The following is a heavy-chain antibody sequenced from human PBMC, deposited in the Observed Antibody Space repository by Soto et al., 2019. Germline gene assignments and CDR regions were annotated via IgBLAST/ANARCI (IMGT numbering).Heavy chain of an antibody. V-gene: IGHV3-30*18. D-gene: IGHD2-2*01. CDR3: AKDRGGDCPDNSCYFGADY. Sequence: PGGSLRLAWVGARFTFSSYGMHWVRQAPGKGLECVAVISATGSSPYYAASVEGRFTLSRENSKNTLSLHMDWLRVEDTAVYYCAKDRGGDCPDNSCYFGADYWGQGTPVTVSS. J-gene: IGHJ4*02. CDR2: ISATGSSP. CDR1: RFTFSSYG.